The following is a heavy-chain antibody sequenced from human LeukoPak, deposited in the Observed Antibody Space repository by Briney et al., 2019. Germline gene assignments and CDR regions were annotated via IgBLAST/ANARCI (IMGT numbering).Heavy chain of an antibody. CDR1: GYTFTSYY. V-gene: IGHV1-46*01. CDR2: IKPSGGST. J-gene: IGHJ4*02. CDR3: ARQILGYCSSTSCHTSQGVSYYFDY. D-gene: IGHD2-2*02. Sequence: ASVKVSCKASGYTFTSYYMHWVRQAPGQGREGMGVIKPSGGSTSYAQKCQGRVTMTRDTATSTVYMELTSLRSEDTAVYYCARQILGYCSSTSCHTSQGVSYYFDYWGQGTLVTVSS.